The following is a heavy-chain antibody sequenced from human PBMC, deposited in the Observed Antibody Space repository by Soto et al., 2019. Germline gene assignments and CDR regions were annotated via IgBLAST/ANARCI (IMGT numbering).Heavy chain of an antibody. CDR1: GFTFSSYG. D-gene: IGHD2-15*01. V-gene: IGHV3-30*18. CDR2: ISYDGSNK. J-gene: IGHJ6*02. Sequence: GGSLRLSCAASGFTFSSYGMHWVRQAPGKGLEWVAVISYDGSNKYYADSVKGRFTISRDNSKNTLYLRMNSLRAEDTAVYYCAKEGATSVYYYYGMDVWGQGTTVTVSS. CDR3: AKEGATSVYYYYGMDV.